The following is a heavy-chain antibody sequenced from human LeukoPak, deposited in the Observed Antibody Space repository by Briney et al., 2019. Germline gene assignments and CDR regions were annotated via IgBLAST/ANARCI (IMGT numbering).Heavy chain of an antibody. CDR2: INHDGNT. D-gene: IGHD6-13*01. J-gene: IGHJ6*04. V-gene: IGHV4-34*01. Sequence: SETLSLTCAVYSGSFSGYYWSWIRQPPGKGLEWIGEINHDGNTNYSPSLQSRITISVDRTKNQFSLKLNSVTAADTAVYYCARGGLAAAGILYSWGKGATVTVSS. CDR1: SGSFSGYY. CDR3: ARGGLAAAGILYS.